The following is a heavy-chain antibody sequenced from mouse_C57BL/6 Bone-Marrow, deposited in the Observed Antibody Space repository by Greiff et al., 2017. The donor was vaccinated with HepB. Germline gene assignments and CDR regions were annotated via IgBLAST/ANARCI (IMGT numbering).Heavy chain of an antibody. V-gene: IGHV1-15*01. CDR2: IDPETGGT. Sequence: QVQLQQSGAELVRPGASVTLSCKASGYTFTDYEMHWVKQTPVHGLEWIGAIDPETGGTAYNQKFKGKAILTADKSSSTAYMELRSLTSEDSAVYYCTRRGYYDYTWFAYWGQGTLVTVSA. CDR3: TRRGYYDYTWFAY. D-gene: IGHD2-4*01. J-gene: IGHJ3*01. CDR1: GYTFTDYE.